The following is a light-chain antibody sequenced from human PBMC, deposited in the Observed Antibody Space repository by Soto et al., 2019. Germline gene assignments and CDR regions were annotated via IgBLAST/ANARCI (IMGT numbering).Light chain of an antibody. CDR3: QQYYSTPLT. V-gene: IGKV4-1*01. CDR1: QRVLYSSNNKNY. Sequence: DIVMTQAPDSLAVSLGDRATINCKSSQRVLYSSNNKNYLAWYQQKPGQPPKLLIYWASTRESGVPDRFSGSGSGTDFTLTISSLQAEDVAVYYCQQYYSTPLTFGQGTRLEIK. CDR2: WAS. J-gene: IGKJ5*01.